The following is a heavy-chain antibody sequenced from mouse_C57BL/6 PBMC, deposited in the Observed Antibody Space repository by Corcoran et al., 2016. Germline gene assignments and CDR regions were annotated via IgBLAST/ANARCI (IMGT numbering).Heavy chain of an antibody. CDR1: GSTFTPYG. J-gene: IGHJ2*01. D-gene: IGHD4-1*01. CDR3: ATGYYFDY. CDR2: INTYSGVP. V-gene: IGHV9-3*01. Sequence: QIQLVQSGPELKKPGETVKISCKASGSTFTPYGMSWVKQAPGKGLKWMGWINTYSGVPPYADDFKGRFAFSLDTSASTAYLQINNLKKEDTATYFRATGYYFDYWGQGTTLTVSS.